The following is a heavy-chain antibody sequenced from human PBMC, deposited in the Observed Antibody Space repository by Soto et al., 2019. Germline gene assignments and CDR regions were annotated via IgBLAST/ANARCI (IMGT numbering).Heavy chain of an antibody. D-gene: IGHD2-15*01. CDR2: IIPILGIA. CDR1: GGTFSSYT. CDR3: ARDNEGYCSGGSCYSTWFDP. V-gene: IGHV1-69*08. Sequence: QVQLVQSGAEVKKPGSSVKVSCKASGGTFSSYTISWVRQAPGQGLEWMGRIIPILGIANYAQKLQGRVTITADKSTSPAYMELSSLRYEDTAVYYCARDNEGYCSGGSCYSTWFDPWGQGTLVTVSS. J-gene: IGHJ5*02.